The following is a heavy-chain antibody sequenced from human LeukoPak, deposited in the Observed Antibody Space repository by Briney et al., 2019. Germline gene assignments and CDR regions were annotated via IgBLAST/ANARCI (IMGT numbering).Heavy chain of an antibody. J-gene: IGHJ5*02. V-gene: IGHV3-23*01. Sequence: GGSLRLSCAASGFTFSSYAMSWVRQAPGKGLEWVSAISGSGGSTYYADSVKGRFTISRDNSKNTLYLQMNSLRAEDTAVYYCAKASALWFGELLIGNWFDPWGQGTLVTVSS. CDR2: ISGSGGST. D-gene: IGHD3-10*01. CDR3: AKASALWFGELLIGNWFDP. CDR1: GFTFSSYA.